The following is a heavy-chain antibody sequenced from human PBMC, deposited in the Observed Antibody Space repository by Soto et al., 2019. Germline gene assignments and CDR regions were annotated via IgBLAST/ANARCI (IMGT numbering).Heavy chain of an antibody. V-gene: IGHV1-3*01. Sequence: ASVKVSCKASGYTFTSYAMHWVRQAPGQRLEWMGWINAGNGNTKYSQKFQGRVTITRDNSKNTLYLQMNSLRAEDTAVYYCAKELHTSHYYYYYGMDVWGQGTTVTVSS. CDR2: INAGNGNT. CDR3: AKELHTSHYYYYYGMDV. J-gene: IGHJ6*02. D-gene: IGHD2-21*02. CDR1: GYTFTSYA.